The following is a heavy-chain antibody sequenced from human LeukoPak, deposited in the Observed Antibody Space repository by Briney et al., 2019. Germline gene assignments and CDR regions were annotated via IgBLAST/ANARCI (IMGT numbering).Heavy chain of an antibody. CDR1: GGSISSYH. J-gene: IGHJ4*02. CDR3: ARESAAAGLSYFDY. Sequence: SETLSLTCTASGGSISSYHWSWFRQAPGKGLEWIGYIYDSGSTNYNPSLKSRVTISVDTSNNQFSLKLSSVTAADTAVYYCARESAAAGLSYFDYWGQGTLVTVSS. D-gene: IGHD6-13*01. CDR2: IYDSGST. V-gene: IGHV4-59*01.